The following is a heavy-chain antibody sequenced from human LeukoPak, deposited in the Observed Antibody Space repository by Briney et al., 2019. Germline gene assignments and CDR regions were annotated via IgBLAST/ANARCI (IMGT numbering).Heavy chain of an antibody. CDR1: GFTFSNHG. CDR3: ARGGVYSTSAVDY. CDR2: ISSSSSYI. Sequence: GGTLRLSCAASGFTFSNHGMNWVRQAPGKGLEWVSSISSSSSYIYYADSVKGRFTISRDNAKNSLYLQMNSLRAEDTAVYYCARGGVYSTSAVDYWGQGTLVTVSS. V-gene: IGHV3-21*01. J-gene: IGHJ4*02. D-gene: IGHD6-6*01.